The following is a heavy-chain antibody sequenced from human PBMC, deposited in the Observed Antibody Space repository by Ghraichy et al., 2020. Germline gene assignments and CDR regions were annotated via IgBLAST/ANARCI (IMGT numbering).Heavy chain of an antibody. CDR1: GGSFSGYY. CDR3: ARGRLDGDLDPPFDY. J-gene: IGHJ4*02. CDR2: INHSGST. D-gene: IGHD4-17*01. V-gene: IGHV4-34*01. Sequence: SETLSLTCAVYGGSFSGYYWSWIRQPPGKGLEWIGEINHSGSTNYNPSLKSRVTISVDTSKNQFSLKLSSVTAADTAVYYCARGRLDGDLDPPFDYWGQGTLVTVSS.